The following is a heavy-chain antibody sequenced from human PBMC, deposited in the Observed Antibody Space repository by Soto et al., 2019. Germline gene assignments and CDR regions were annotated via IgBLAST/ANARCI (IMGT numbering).Heavy chain of an antibody. CDR3: ARVYFSGGSCYYYYGMDV. J-gene: IGHJ6*02. CDR2: IIPIFGTA. CDR1: GGTFSSYA. V-gene: IGHV1-69*01. D-gene: IGHD2-15*01. Sequence: QVQLVQSGAEVKKPGSSVKVSCKASGGTFSSYAISWVRQAPGQGLEWMGGIIPIFGTANYAQKFQGRVTITADESTSTAYMELSSLRSEDTAVYYCARVYFSGGSCYYYYGMDVWGQGTTVTVSS.